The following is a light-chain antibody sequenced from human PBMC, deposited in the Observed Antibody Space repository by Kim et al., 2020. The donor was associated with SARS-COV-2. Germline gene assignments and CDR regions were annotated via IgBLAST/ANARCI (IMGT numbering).Light chain of an antibody. Sequence: LSPGQRATLSCRASQSVTSSFLAWYQQKPGQAPRLLIYGASSRATGIADRFSGRGSGTDFTLTISRLQPEDFAVYYCQQYGDLPLTFGGGTKVDIK. CDR2: GAS. CDR3: QQYGDLPLT. CDR1: QSVTSSF. J-gene: IGKJ4*01. V-gene: IGKV3-20*01.